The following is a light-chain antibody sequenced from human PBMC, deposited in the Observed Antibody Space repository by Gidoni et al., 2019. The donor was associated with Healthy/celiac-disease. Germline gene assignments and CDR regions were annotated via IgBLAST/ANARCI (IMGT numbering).Light chain of an antibody. CDR3: QQYKSYAGT. V-gene: IGKV1-5*01. CDR1: QSISSW. CDR2: DAS. Sequence: DIQMTQSPSTLSASVGDRVTITCRASQSISSWLAWYQQKPGKAPKLLIYDASSLESGVPSRFSGSGSGTEFTLTISSLQPDDFATYYCQQYKSYAGTFXQXTKVEIK. J-gene: IGKJ1*01.